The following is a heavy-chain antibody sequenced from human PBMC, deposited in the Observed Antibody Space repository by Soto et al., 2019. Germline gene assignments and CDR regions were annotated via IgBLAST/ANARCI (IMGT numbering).Heavy chain of an antibody. CDR2: FYYSQST. CDR1: GGSLTSNSHY. D-gene: IGHD4-17*01. J-gene: IGHJ4*02. CDR3: ARRSTVTYDY. V-gene: IGHV4-39*01. Sequence: SETLSLTCTVSGGSLTSNSHYWGWIRQPPGKGLEWIGSFYYSQSTYFNPSLKSRVTISVETSKNQYSLKLSAVTAADTAVYYCARRSTVTYDYWGQGIRVTVSS.